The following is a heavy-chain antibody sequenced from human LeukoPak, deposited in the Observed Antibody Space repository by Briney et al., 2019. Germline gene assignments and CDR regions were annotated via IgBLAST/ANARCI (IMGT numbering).Heavy chain of an antibody. Sequence: PGGSLRLSCAASGFTFSSYRMSWVRQAPGKGLEWVANIKQDGNEKYYVDSVKGRFTISRDNAKNSLYLQINSLRGEDTAVYYCARFITVVTSGAFDIWGQGTMVTVSS. CDR2: IKQDGNEK. CDR1: GFTFSSYR. J-gene: IGHJ3*02. V-gene: IGHV3-7*05. D-gene: IGHD4-23*01. CDR3: ARFITVVTSGAFDI.